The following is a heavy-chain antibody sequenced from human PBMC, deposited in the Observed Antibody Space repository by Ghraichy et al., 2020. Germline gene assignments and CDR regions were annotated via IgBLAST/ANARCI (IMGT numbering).Heavy chain of an antibody. V-gene: IGHV4-59*01. CDR2: IYYSGST. D-gene: IGHD6-19*01. Sequence: SETLSLTCTVSGGSISSYYWSWIRQPPGKGLEWIGYIYYSGSTNYNPSLKSRVTISVDTSKNQFSLKLSSVTAADTAVYYCARSYSSGWYELPGNYYYYGMDVWGQGTTVTVSS. CDR3: ARSYSSGWYELPGNYYYYGMDV. J-gene: IGHJ6*02. CDR1: GGSISSYY.